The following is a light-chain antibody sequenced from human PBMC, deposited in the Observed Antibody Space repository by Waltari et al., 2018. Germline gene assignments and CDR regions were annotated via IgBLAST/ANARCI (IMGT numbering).Light chain of an antibody. V-gene: IGLV1-47*01. CDR1: SSNIGSNY. Sequence: QSVLPQPPSASGTPGQRVTISCSGSSSNIGSNYVYWYQQPPGTAPKLLIYRNNQRPSGVPDRFSGSTAGTSASLAISGLRSEDEADYYCAAWDDSLSGFYVFGTGTKVTVL. CDR3: AAWDDSLSGFYV. J-gene: IGLJ1*01. CDR2: RNN.